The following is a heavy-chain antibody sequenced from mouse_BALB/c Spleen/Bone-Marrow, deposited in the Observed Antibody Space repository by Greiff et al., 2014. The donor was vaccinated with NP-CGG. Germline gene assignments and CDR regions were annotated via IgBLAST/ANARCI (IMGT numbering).Heavy chain of an antibody. J-gene: IGHJ3*01. CDR2: INPSSGYT. CDR3: AREKGITFAY. V-gene: IGHV1-4*01. Sequence: QVQLKESGAELARPGASVKMSCKASGYTFTSYTMHWVKQRPGQGLEWIGYINPSSGYTNYNQKFKDKATLTADKSSSTAYMQLSSLTSEDSAVYYCAREKGITFAYWGQGTLVTVSA. D-gene: IGHD2-4*01. CDR1: GYTFTSYT.